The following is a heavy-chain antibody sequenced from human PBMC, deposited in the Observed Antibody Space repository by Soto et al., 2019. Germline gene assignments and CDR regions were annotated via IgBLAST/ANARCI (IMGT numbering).Heavy chain of an antibody. CDR2: INHSGST. D-gene: IGHD2-8*01. J-gene: IGHJ6*03. CDR1: GGSFSGYY. Sequence: SETLSLTCAVYGGSFSGYYWSWIRPPPGKGLEWIGEINHSGSTNYNPSLKSRVTISVDTSKNQFSLKLSSVTAADTAVYYCARRSCTNGVCYNGYYYYYYMDVWGKGTTVTVSS. V-gene: IGHV4-34*01. CDR3: ARRSCTNGVCYNGYYYYYYMDV.